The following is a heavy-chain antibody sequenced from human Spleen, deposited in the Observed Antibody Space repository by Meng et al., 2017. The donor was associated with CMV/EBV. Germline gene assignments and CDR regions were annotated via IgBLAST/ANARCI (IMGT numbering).Heavy chain of an antibody. V-gene: IGHV3-23*01. CDR3: AKGDRIAHWYFDL. Sequence: ASGLTFSSYAMSWVRQAPGKGLEWVSAISGSGGSTYCADSVKGRFTISRDNSKNTLYLQMNSLRAEDTAVYYCAKGDRIAHWYFDLWGRGTLVTVSS. D-gene: IGHD2-21*01. CDR1: GLTFSSYA. CDR2: ISGSGGST. J-gene: IGHJ2*01.